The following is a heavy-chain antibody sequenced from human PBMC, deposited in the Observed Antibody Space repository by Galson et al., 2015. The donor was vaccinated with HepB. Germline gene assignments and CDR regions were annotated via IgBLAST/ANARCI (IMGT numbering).Heavy chain of an antibody. CDR1: GYTFGDSG. CDR3: AREGSYCIGDACYYYFDY. V-gene: IGHV1-18*01. J-gene: IGHJ4*02. Sequence: SVKVSCKASGYTFGDSGIIWARQAPGQGLEWMGWISPYNANTNYAQKFRGRVTLTTVTSTTTAYMELRSLRSDDTAIYYCAREGSYCIGDACYYYFDYWGKGSLVTVSS. CDR2: ISPYNANT. D-gene: IGHD2-15*01.